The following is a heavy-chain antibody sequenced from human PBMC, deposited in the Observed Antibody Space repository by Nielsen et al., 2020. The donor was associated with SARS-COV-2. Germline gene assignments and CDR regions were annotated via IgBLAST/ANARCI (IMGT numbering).Heavy chain of an antibody. J-gene: IGHJ6*03. CDR1: GYTFTSYY. V-gene: IGHV1-69*13. CDR3: ARSGVYYYGSGSYYHDYYYYMDV. Sequence: SVKVSCKASGYTFTSYYMHWVRQAPGQGLEWMGGIIPIFGTANYAQKFQGRVTITADESTSTAYMELSSLRSEDTAVYYCARSGVYYYGSGSYYHDYYYYMDVWGKGTTVTVSS. D-gene: IGHD3-10*01. CDR2: IIPIFGTA.